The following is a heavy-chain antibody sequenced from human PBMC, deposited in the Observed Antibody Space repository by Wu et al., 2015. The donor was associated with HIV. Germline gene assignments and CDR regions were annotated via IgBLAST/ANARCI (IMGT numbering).Heavy chain of an antibody. CDR3: ARELEDPTIMVRAGFDP. Sequence: QVQLVQSGAEVKKPGSSVKVSCKASGGTFSNYGISWVRQAPGQGLEWMGGTTPMFGSTNYAQKFQGRVTITSDVYTSTVYLELSSLRSEDTAIYYCARELEDPTIMVRAGFDPWGQGTLVTVSS. V-gene: IGHV1-69*13. D-gene: IGHD3-10*01. J-gene: IGHJ5*02. CDR1: GGTFSNYG. CDR2: TTPMFGST.